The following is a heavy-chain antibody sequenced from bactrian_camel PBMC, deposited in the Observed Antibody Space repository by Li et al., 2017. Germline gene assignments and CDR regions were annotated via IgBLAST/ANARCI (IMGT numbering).Heavy chain of an antibody. V-gene: IGHV3S35*01. CDR3: AADSEQWFGCSATPPANYDF. J-gene: IGHJ4*01. D-gene: IGHD2*01. Sequence: QLVESGGGSVETGGSLKHSCKASPYTYSSCMGWFHQAPGNERTGVAHIYARNGRSDVADSVKGRFTVSQDDAKYTVFLQMNNLKPEDTGVYTCAADSEQWFGCSATPPANYDFWGPRTQVTVS. CDR2: IYARNGRS. CDR1: PYTYSSC.